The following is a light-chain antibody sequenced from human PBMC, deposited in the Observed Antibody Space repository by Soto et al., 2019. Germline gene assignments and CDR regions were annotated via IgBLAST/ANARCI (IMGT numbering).Light chain of an antibody. Sequence: EIVLTQSPATLSLSPGERATLSCRASQSVSSYLAWYQQKPGQAPRLLIYDASNRATGIPARFSGSGSGTDFTLTISSLEPEDLAVYYFQQRSNWPPDTFGQGTKLEIK. CDR1: QSVSSY. CDR2: DAS. V-gene: IGKV3-11*01. J-gene: IGKJ2*01. CDR3: QQRSNWPPDT.